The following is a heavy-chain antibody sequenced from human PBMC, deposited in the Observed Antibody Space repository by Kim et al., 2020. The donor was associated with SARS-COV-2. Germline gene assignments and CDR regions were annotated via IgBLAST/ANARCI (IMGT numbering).Heavy chain of an antibody. D-gene: IGHD5-12*01. V-gene: IGHV3-53*04. CDR1: GFTVSSNY. CDR3: ARSRDGYNYGGYFDY. J-gene: IGHJ4*02. CDR2: IYSGGST. Sequence: GGSLRLSCAASGFTVSSNYMSWVRQAPGKGLEWVSVIYSGGSTYYADSVKGRFTISRHNSKNTLYLQMNSLRAEDTAVYYCARSRDGYNYGGYFDYWGQGTLVTVSS.